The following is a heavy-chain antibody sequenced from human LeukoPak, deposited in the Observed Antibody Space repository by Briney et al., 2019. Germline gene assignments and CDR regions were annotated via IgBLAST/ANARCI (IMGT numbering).Heavy chain of an antibody. CDR1: GFTFSNSA. D-gene: IGHD4-17*01. V-gene: IGHV3-23*01. Sequence: GGSLRLSCAASGFTFSNSAMSWVRQAPGKGLEWVSAISGSGGSTYYADSVKGRFTISRDNSKNALYLQMNSLRAEDTAVYYCAKLGSYTVTNRTYYFDYWGQGTLVTVPS. CDR2: ISGSGGST. J-gene: IGHJ4*02. CDR3: AKLGSYTVTNRTYYFDY.